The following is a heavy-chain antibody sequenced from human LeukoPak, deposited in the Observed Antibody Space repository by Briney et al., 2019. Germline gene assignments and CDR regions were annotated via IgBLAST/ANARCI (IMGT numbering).Heavy chain of an antibody. V-gene: IGHV4-34*01. Sequence: PSETLSLTCTVSGGSINNYYWSWIRQPPGKGLEWIGEINHSGSTNYNPSLKSRVTISVDTSKNQFSLKLSSVTAADTAVYYCARHFGSGSHYFDYWGQGTLVTVSS. D-gene: IGHD3-10*01. CDR3: ARHFGSGSHYFDY. J-gene: IGHJ4*02. CDR1: GGSINNYY. CDR2: INHSGST.